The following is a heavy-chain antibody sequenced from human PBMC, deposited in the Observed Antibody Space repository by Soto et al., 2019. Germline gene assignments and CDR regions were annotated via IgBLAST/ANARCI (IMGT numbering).Heavy chain of an antibody. CDR2: ISAYNGNT. D-gene: IGHD1-26*01. J-gene: IGHJ3*02. CDR3: GGPHRATVDVFDI. Sequence: ASVKVSCKASGYTFTSYGISWVRQAPGQGLEWMGWISAYNGNTNYAQKLQGRVTMTTDTSTSTAYMELRSLRSDDTAVYYCGGPHRATVDVFDIWGQGTMVTVSS. CDR1: GYTFTSYG. V-gene: IGHV1-18*01.